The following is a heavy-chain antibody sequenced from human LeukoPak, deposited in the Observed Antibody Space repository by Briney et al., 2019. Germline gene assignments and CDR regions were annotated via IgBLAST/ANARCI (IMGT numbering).Heavy chain of an antibody. CDR3: ARDPTGTYVDY. V-gene: IGHV4-59*01. D-gene: IGHD1-1*01. CDR1: GGSISSYY. Sequence: PSETLSLTCTVSGGSISSYYWSWIRQPPGKGLKWIGYIYYSGSTNYNPSLKSRVTISVDTSKNQFSLKLSSVTAADTAVYYCARDPTGTYVDYWGQGTLVTVSS. CDR2: IYYSGST. J-gene: IGHJ4*02.